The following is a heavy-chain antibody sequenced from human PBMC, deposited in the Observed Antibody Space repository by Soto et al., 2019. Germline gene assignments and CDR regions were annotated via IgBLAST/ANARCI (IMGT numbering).Heavy chain of an antibody. Sequence: SETLSLTCTVSGGSVSSGSYYWSWIRQPPGKGLEWIGYIYYSGSTNYNPSLKSRVTISVDTSKNQFSLKLSSVTAADTAVYYCARGRSVYYDFWSGPMGGAFDIWGQGTMVTVSS. CDR1: GGSVSSGSYY. D-gene: IGHD3-3*01. V-gene: IGHV4-61*01. CDR2: IYYSGST. CDR3: ARGRSVYYDFWSGPMGGAFDI. J-gene: IGHJ3*02.